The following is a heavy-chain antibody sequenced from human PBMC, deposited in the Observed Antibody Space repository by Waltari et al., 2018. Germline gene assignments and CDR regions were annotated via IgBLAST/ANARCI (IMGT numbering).Heavy chain of an antibody. CDR1: GYTFTGYY. Sequence: QVQLVQSGPEVKKPGASVKVSCKASGYTFTGYYMHWVRQAPGQGLEWMGWINPNSGGTNDAQKFQGRVTMTRDTSISTAYMELSRLRSDDTAVYYCARGWKGKPAAMSGDYWGQGTLVTVSS. J-gene: IGHJ4*02. CDR2: INPNSGGT. V-gene: IGHV1-2*02. CDR3: ARGWKGKPAAMSGDY. D-gene: IGHD2-2*01.